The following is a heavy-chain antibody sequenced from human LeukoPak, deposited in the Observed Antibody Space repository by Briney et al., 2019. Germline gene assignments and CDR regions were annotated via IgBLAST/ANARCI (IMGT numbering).Heavy chain of an antibody. J-gene: IGHJ3*02. D-gene: IGHD2-15*01. Sequence: GSLRFSCAASGFTFSSYEMNWVRQAPGKGLGWVSYISSGGSIIYYADSVRGRFTISRDNAKNSLYLQMNSLRAEDTAVYYCARDRQDIVVVVAATISDAFDIWGQGTMVTVSS. CDR2: ISSGGSII. CDR3: ARDRQDIVVVVAATISDAFDI. CDR1: GFTFSSYE. V-gene: IGHV3-48*03.